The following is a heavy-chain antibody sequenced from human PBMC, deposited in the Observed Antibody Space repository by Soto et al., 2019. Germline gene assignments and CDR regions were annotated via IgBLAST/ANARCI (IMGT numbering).Heavy chain of an antibody. CDR2: IRSDGGGT. V-gene: IGHV3-64*04. CDR3: AGIDYSTSAGV. J-gene: IGHJ6*02. CDR1: GVTFSNYA. Sequence: EESLRLSCSVSGVTFSNYAMRWVRQAPGKGLEYVSAIRSDGGGTYYADSVKGRFTISRDNSKNTLYLQMSSLRAEDTAVYFCAGIDYSTSAGVWGQGTTVTVSS. D-gene: IGHD6-13*01.